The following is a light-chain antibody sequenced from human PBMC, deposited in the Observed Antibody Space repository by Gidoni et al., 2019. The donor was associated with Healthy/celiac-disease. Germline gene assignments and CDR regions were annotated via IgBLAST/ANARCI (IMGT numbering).Light chain of an antibody. J-gene: IGKJ1*01. CDR1: QSVSSY. Sequence: EIVLTQSPATLSLSPGERATLSCRASQSVSSYLAWYQQKPGQAPRLLIYDASNRATGIPARFSGSGSGTDFTLTISSLEPEDFAVYYCQQRSNWPPGWTVGQGTKVEIK. CDR3: QQRSNWPPGWT. CDR2: DAS. V-gene: IGKV3-11*01.